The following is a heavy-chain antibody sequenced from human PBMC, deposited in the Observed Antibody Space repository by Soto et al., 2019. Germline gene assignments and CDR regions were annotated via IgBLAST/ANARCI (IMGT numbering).Heavy chain of an antibody. CDR2: INIDGSSI. Sequence: PGGSLRLSCAASGFTFNDYWMHWVRQAPGKGLVWVSRINIDGSSITYADSVKGRFTISRDKAKSTLYLQMNSLRVEGTAVYFCARLSVSGSQTFDYCGQGALVTVSS. V-gene: IGHV3-74*01. D-gene: IGHD6-19*01. J-gene: IGHJ4*02. CDR1: GFTFNDYW. CDR3: ARLSVSGSQTFDY.